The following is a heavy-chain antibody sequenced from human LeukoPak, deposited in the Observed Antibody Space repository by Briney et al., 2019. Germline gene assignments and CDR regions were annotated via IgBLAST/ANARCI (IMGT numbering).Heavy chain of an antibody. V-gene: IGHV4-4*07. CDR2: FYTNGST. CDR1: GGSVSSYY. Sequence: SATLSLTFTVSGGSVSSYYRSWIRQPAGNGLEWIGRFYTNGSTNYNPSLKSRVTMSVDTSKDQFSLKLSSVTAADTAMYYCARDSRGYYGSGSYLDYWGQGTLVTVSS. J-gene: IGHJ4*02. CDR3: ARDSRGYYGSGSYLDY. D-gene: IGHD3-10*01.